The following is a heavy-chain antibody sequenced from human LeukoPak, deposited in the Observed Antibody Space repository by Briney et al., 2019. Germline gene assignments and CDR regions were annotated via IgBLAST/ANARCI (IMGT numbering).Heavy chain of an antibody. D-gene: IGHD3-3*01. CDR1: GYTLTQLF. CDR2: FDPEDGET. Sequence: ASVKVSCKVSGYTLTQLFMNWVGPAPGKGLEWMGGFDPEDGETIYAQKFQGRVTMTEDKSTDTAYMELSSLRSEDTAVYYCATPRSLRFLEWLSSHAFDIWGQGTMVTVSS. V-gene: IGHV1-24*01. CDR3: ATPRSLRFLEWLSSHAFDI. J-gene: IGHJ3*02.